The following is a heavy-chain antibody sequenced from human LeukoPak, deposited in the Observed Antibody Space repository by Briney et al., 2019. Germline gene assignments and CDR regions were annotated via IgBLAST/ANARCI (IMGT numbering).Heavy chain of an antibody. Sequence: PSETLSLTCTVSGGSIGSDYWTWIRQPPGKGLEYIGYIYYTGGTNYNPSLKSRVTVSVDTSKNQFSLKLSSVTAADTAVYFCAKYGNSGWVIDNWGQGTLVTVSS. V-gene: IGHV4-59*08. D-gene: IGHD6-19*01. CDR1: GGSIGSDY. J-gene: IGHJ4*02. CDR2: IYYTGGT. CDR3: AKYGNSGWVIDN.